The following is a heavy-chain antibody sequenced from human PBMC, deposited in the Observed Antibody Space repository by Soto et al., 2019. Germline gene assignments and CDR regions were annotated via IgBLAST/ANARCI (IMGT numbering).Heavy chain of an antibody. V-gene: IGHV1-3*01. J-gene: IGHJ5*02. D-gene: IGHD3-22*01. CDR3: ARASGIVVDPFDP. CDR1: GYTFTSYA. Sequence: ASVKVSCKASGYTFTSYAMHWVRQAPGQRLEWMGWINAGNGNTKYSQKFQGRVTITRDTSASTAYMELSSLRSEDTAVYYCARASGIVVDPFDPWGQGTPVTVSS. CDR2: INAGNGNT.